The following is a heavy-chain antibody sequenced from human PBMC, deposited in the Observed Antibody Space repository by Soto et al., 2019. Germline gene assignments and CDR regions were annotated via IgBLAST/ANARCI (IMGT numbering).Heavy chain of an antibody. V-gene: IGHV1-2*04. D-gene: IGHD3-10*01. J-gene: IGHJ5*02. CDR3: ARESRGSGSYLARWFDP. Sequence: GASVKVSCKASGYTFTGYYMHWVRQAPGQGLEWMGWINPNSGGTNYAQKFQGWVTMTRDTSISTAYMELSRLRSDDTAVYYCARESRGSGSYLARWFDPWGQGTLVTVSS. CDR2: INPNSGGT. CDR1: GYTFTGYY.